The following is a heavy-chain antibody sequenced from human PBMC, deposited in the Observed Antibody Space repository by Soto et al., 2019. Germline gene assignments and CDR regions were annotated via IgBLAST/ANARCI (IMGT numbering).Heavy chain of an antibody. CDR1: GFTFGDYA. Sequence: GGSLRLSCTASGFTFGDYAMSWFRQAPGKGLEWVGFIRSKAYGGTTEYAASVKGRFTISKDDSKSIAYLQMNSLKTEDTAVYYCTRDQLWFGELLSDYWGQGTLVTVSS. D-gene: IGHD3-10*01. CDR3: TRDQLWFGELLSDY. V-gene: IGHV3-49*03. J-gene: IGHJ4*02. CDR2: IRSKAYGGTT.